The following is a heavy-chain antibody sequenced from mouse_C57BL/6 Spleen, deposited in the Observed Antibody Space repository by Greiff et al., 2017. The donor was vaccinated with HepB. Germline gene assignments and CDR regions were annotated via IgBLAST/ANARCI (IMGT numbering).Heavy chain of an antibody. V-gene: IGHV1-74*01. CDR1: GYTFTSYW. Sequence: VQLQQPGAELVKPGASVKVSCKASGYTFTSYWMHWVKQRPGQGLEWIGRIHPSDSDTNYNQKFKSKATLTVDKSSSTAYMQLSSLTSEDSAVYYCARGNYYGSSYEGNWGQGTTLTVSS. D-gene: IGHD1-1*01. J-gene: IGHJ2*01. CDR2: IHPSDSDT. CDR3: ARGNYYGSSYEGN.